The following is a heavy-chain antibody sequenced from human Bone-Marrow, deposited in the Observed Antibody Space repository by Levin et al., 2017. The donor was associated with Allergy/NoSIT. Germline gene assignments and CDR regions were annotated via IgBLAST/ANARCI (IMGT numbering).Heavy chain of an antibody. Sequence: GESLKISCAASGFTFSSYGMHWVRQAPGKGLEWVAVISYDGSNKYYADSVKGRFTISRDNSKNTLYLQMNSLRAEDTAVYYCAKSDHRYNWNYSSFDYWGQGTLVTVSS. J-gene: IGHJ4*02. D-gene: IGHD1-7*01. CDR2: ISYDGSNK. V-gene: IGHV3-30*18. CDR3: AKSDHRYNWNYSSFDY. CDR1: GFTFSSYG.